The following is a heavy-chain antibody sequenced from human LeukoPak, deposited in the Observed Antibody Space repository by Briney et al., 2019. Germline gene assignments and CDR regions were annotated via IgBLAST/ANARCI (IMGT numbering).Heavy chain of an antibody. CDR3: ATPYCSSTSCYSYYYYYGMDV. Sequence: SVKVSCKASGGTFSSYAISWVRQAPGQGLEWMGGIIPIFGTANYAQKFQGRVTITADESTSTAYMELSSLRTEDTAVYYCATPYCSSTSCYSYYYYYGMDVWGQGTTVTVSS. J-gene: IGHJ6*02. CDR2: IIPIFGTA. V-gene: IGHV1-69*13. D-gene: IGHD2-2*01. CDR1: GGTFSSYA.